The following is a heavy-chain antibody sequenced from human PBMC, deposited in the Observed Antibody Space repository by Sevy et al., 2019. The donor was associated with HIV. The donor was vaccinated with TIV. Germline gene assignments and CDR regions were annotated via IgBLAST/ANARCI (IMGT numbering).Heavy chain of an antibody. CDR2: IRSKAYGGTT. CDR3: TRDYSSSWFPTPTRNVNAFDI. Sequence: GGSLRLSCTASGFTFGDYAMSWFRQAPGKGLEWVGFIRSKAYGGTTEYAPSVKGRFTISRDDSKSIAYLQMNSLKTEDTAVYYCTRDYSSSWFPTPTRNVNAFDIWGQGTMVTVSS. D-gene: IGHD6-13*01. J-gene: IGHJ3*02. CDR1: GFTFGDYA. V-gene: IGHV3-49*03.